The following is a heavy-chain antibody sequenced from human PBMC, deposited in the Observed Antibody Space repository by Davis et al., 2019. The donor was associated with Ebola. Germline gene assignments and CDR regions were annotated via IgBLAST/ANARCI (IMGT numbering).Heavy chain of an antibody. Sequence: GESQKISCAASGFTFSNYAMHWVRQAPGKGLEWVAVITYDGSTKHYADSVKGRFTISRDNSKKTLYLQMNSLRAEDTAVYYCAKSGLSFGVVKYHYGMDVWGKGTTVTVSS. D-gene: IGHD3-3*01. J-gene: IGHJ6*04. CDR1: GFTFSNYA. CDR2: ITYDGSTK. CDR3: AKSGLSFGVVKYHYGMDV. V-gene: IGHV3-30-3*02.